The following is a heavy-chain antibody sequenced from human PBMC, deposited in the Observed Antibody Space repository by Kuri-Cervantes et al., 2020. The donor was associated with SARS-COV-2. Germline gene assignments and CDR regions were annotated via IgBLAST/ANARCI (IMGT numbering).Heavy chain of an antibody. CDR3: ARGGLRYFDWLSTGFDY. CDR2: IYYSGNT. V-gene: IGHV4-39*01. D-gene: IGHD3-9*01. CDR1: GGSISSSTYY. Sequence: SETLSLTCSVSGGSISSSTYYWGWIRQPPGKGLEWIGSIYYSGNTYYNLSLKSRVTIYVDTSKNQLSLKLNSVTAADTAVYYCARGGLRYFDWLSTGFDYWGQGTLVTVSS. J-gene: IGHJ4*02.